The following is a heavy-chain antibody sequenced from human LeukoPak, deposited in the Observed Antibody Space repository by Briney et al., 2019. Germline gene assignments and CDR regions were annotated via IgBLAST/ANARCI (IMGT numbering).Heavy chain of an antibody. CDR1: GGSISSGGYS. D-gene: IGHD3-22*01. Sequence: SETLSLTCAVSGGSISSGGYSWSWIRQPPGKGLEWIGYIYHSGSTYYNPSLKSRVTISVDRSKNQFSLKLSSVTAADTAVYYCARGPPGISGYTWFDPWGQGTLVTVSS. V-gene: IGHV4-30-2*01. CDR3: ARGPPGISGYTWFDP. CDR2: IYHSGST. J-gene: IGHJ5*02.